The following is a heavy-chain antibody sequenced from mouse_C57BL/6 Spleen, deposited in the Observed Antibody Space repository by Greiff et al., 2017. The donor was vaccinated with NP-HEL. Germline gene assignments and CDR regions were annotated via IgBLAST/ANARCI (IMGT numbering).Heavy chain of an antibody. J-gene: IGHJ3*01. CDR3: AREEEGYSNYVGWFAY. CDR1: GFTFSSYA. V-gene: IGHV5-4*01. Sequence: EVHLVESGGGLVKPGGSLKLSCAASGFTFSSYAMSWVRQTPEKRLEWVATISDGGSYTYYPDNVKGRFTISRDNAKNNLYLQMSHLKSEDTAMYYCAREEEGYSNYVGWFAYWGQGTLVTVSA. CDR2: ISDGGSYT. D-gene: IGHD2-5*01.